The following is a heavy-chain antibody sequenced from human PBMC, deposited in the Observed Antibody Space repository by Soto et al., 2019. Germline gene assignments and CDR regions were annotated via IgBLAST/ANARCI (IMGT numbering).Heavy chain of an antibody. CDR2: IYYSGST. Sequence: SETLSLTCTVSGGSISSGGYYWSWIRQHPGKGLEWIGYIYYSGSTYYNPSLKSRVTISVDTSKNQFSLKLSSVTAADTAVYYCARAKLQPNWFDPWGQGTLVTVSS. J-gene: IGHJ5*02. V-gene: IGHV4-31*03. CDR3: ARAKLQPNWFDP. CDR1: GGSISSGGYY.